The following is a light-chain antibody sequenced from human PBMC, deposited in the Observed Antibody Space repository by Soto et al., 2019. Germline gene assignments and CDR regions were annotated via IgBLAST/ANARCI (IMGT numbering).Light chain of an antibody. CDR3: SSYTSSSTKV. J-gene: IGLJ1*01. Sequence: QSVLTQPPSASGSPGQSVAISCTGTSSDVGGYNYVSWYQQHPGKAPKLMIYEVNKRPLGVPDRFSGSKSGNTASLTVSGLRAEDEADYYCSSYTSSSTKVFGTGTKVTVL. CDR1: SSDVGGYNY. CDR2: EVN. V-gene: IGLV2-8*01.